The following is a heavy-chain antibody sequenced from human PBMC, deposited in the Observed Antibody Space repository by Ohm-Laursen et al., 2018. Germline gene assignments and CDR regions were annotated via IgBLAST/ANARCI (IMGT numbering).Heavy chain of an antibody. Sequence: SLRLSCAASGFTFSNYAFNWVRLVPGQGLQWISSISGIGDRTYYADSVKGRFSISRDNAKNTLYLQMNSLRAEDTAVYYCASPTYCGDDCFGAYDIWGQGTMVTVSS. D-gene: IGHD2-21*02. J-gene: IGHJ3*02. V-gene: IGHV3-23*01. CDR1: GFTFSNYA. CDR3: ASPTYCGDDCFGAYDI. CDR2: ISGIGDRT.